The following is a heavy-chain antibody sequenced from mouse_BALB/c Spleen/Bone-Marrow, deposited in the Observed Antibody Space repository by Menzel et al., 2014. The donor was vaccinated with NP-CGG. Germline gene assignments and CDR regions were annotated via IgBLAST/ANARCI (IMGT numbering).Heavy chain of an antibody. CDR3: TRDGKGNYDYAMDY. V-gene: IGHV5-6-4*01. J-gene: IGHJ4*01. CDR2: ISSGGSYT. CDR1: GFTFSSYT. D-gene: IGHD2-1*01. Sequence: EVKLMESGGGLVKPGGSLKLSCAASGFTFSSYTMSWVRQTPAKRLEWVATISSGGSYTYYPDSVKGRFTISRDNAKNTLYLQMSSLKSEDTAMYYCTRDGKGNYDYAMDYWGQGTSVTVSS.